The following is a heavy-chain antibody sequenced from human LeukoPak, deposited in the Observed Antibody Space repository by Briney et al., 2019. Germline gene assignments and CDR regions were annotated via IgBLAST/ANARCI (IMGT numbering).Heavy chain of an antibody. Sequence: GASVKVSCKASGYSFTSYGISWVRQAPGQGLEWMGWISAYNGNTNYAQKLQGRVTMTTDTSTSTRSLRSDDTAVYYCARRGQWLVGDDYWGQGTLVTVSS. V-gene: IGHV1-18*01. CDR3: ARRGQWLVGDDY. D-gene: IGHD6-19*01. CDR2: ISAYNGNT. J-gene: IGHJ4*02. CDR1: GYSFTSYG.